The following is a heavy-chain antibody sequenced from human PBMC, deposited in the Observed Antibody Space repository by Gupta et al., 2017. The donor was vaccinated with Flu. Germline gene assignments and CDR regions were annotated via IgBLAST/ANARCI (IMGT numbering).Heavy chain of an antibody. CDR2: IYYSGST. D-gene: IGHD6-19*01. CDR3: ASTLSSGWYDYFDY. Sequence: QLQLQESGPGLVKPSETLSLTCTVSGASISSSSYYWGWIRQPPGKGLEWIGSIYYSGSTYYNPSLKSRVTISVDTSKNQFSLKLSSVTAADTAVYYCASTLSSGWYDYFDYWGQGTLVTVSS. V-gene: IGHV4-39*01. CDR1: GASISSSSYY. J-gene: IGHJ4*02.